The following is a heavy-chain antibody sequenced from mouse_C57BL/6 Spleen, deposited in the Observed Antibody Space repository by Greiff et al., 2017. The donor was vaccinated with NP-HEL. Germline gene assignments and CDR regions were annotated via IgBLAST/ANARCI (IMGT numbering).Heavy chain of an antibody. CDR2: IYPGDGDT. J-gene: IGHJ4*01. V-gene: IGHV1-80*01. CDR1: GYAFSSYW. Sequence: QVQLQQSGAELVKPGASVKISCKASGYAFSSYWMNWVKQRPGKGLEWIGQIYPGDGDTTYNGKFKGKATLTADKSSSTAYMQLSSLTSEDSAVYFCARESGYYYAMDYGGQGTSVTVSS. CDR3: ARESGYYYAMDY.